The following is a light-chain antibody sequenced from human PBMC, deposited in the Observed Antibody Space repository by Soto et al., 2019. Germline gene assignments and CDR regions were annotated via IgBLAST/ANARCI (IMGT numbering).Light chain of an antibody. CDR1: QSVGSY. CDR3: QQYGSSPQT. V-gene: IGKV3-15*01. Sequence: ETVMTQSPATLSVSPGERATLSCRASQSVGSYLAWYRQRPGQAPRLLIYGASTRATGIPARFSGGGSGTEFTLTISRLEPEDFAVYYCQQYGSSPQTFGQGTKVDIK. J-gene: IGKJ1*01. CDR2: GAS.